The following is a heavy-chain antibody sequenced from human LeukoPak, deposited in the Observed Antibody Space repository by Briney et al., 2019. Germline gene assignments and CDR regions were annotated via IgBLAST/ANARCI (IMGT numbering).Heavy chain of an antibody. CDR1: GFTFSSYS. J-gene: IGHJ4*02. V-gene: IGHV3-21*01. CDR3: ARDVEMATTPFDY. Sequence: GGSLRLSCAASGFTFSSYSMNWVRQAPGKWLEWVSSISSSSSYIYYADSVKGRFTISRDNAKNSLYLQMNSLRAKDTAVYYCARDVEMATTPFDYWGQGTLVTVSS. D-gene: IGHD5-24*01. CDR2: ISSSSSYI.